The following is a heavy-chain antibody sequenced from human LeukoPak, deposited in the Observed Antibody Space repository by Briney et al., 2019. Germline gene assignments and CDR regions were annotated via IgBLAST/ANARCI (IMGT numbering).Heavy chain of an antibody. V-gene: IGHV3-30*04. CDR1: GFTFSSYA. CDR2: ISYDGSNK. Sequence: PGRSLRLSCAASGFTFSSYAMHWVRRAPGKGLEWVAVISYDGSNKYYADSVKGRFTISRDNSKNTLYLQMNSLRAEDTAVYYCARDRGAVAGPYGMDVWGKGTTVTVSS. D-gene: IGHD6-19*01. CDR3: ARDRGAVAGPYGMDV. J-gene: IGHJ6*04.